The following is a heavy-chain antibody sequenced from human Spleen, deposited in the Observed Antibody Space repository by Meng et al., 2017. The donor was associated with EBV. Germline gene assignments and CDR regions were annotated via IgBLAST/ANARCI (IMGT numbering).Heavy chain of an antibody. J-gene: IGHJ4*02. D-gene: IGHD2-21*01. Sequence: EDQLVRCGGACFQPGGSLKLSCPGSGFTFSSYWMHWVRQAPGKGLVWISRINEDGRTTSYADSVKGRFTISRDNTKNTLYLQMNSLRAEDTALYFCSRDLAGAYDDWGQGTLVTVSS. CDR1: GFTFSSYW. CDR3: SRDLAGAYDD. V-gene: IGHV3-74*01. CDR2: INEDGRTT.